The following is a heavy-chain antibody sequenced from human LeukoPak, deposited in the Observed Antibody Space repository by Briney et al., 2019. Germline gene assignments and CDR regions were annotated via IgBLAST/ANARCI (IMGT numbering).Heavy chain of an antibody. V-gene: IGHV4-39*01. D-gene: IGHD3-22*01. Sequence: SETLSLTCTVSGGSISSSSCYWGWIRQPPGKGLEWIGSIYYSGSTYYNPSLKSRVTISVDTSKNQFSLKLSSVTATDTAVYYCAGRGGYPLYYFDYWGQGTLVTVSS. CDR3: AGRGGYPLYYFDY. J-gene: IGHJ4*02. CDR2: IYYSGST. CDR1: GGSISSSSCY.